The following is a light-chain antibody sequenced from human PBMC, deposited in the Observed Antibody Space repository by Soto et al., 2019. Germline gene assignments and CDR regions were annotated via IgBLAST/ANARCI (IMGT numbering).Light chain of an antibody. J-gene: IGKJ1*01. CDR1: QSVSSTY. Sequence: EIVLTQSPGTLSLSPGERATLSCSASQSVSSTYLIWYQQKPGQAPRLLIYGASSRATGVPDRFSGGGSGTEFTLTISSLQSEDFAVYFCHQYYDWLTWTFGQGTKVDNK. CDR3: HQYYDWLTWT. V-gene: IGKV3-20*01. CDR2: GAS.